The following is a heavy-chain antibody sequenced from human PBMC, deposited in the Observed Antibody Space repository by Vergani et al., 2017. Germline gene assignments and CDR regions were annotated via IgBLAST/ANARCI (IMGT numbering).Heavy chain of an antibody. V-gene: IGHV5-51*01. CDR1: GYSFTSYW. CDR2: IYPVDSDT. D-gene: IGHD2-15*01. Sequence: EVQLVQSGAEVKKPGESLKISCKGSGYSFTSYWIGWVRQMPGKGLEWMGIIYPVDSDTRYSPSFQGQVTISADKSIRTAYLQWSSLKASDTAMYYCAREGGGYCSGGSCYHYYYGMDVWGQGTTVTVSS. J-gene: IGHJ6*02. CDR3: AREGGGYCSGGSCYHYYYGMDV.